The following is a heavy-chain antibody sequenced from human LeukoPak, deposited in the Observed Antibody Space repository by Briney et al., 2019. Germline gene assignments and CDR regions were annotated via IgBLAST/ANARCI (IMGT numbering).Heavy chain of an antibody. CDR3: ARDTIPDY. CDR2: IKQDGSDK. V-gene: IGHV3-7*01. CDR1: GFIFSNYW. J-gene: IGHJ4*02. Sequence: GGSLRLSCAASGFIFSNYWMTWVRQAPGKGPEWVANIKQDGSDKHYVDSVKGRFTISRDNAKNSLYLQVNGLRAEDTAVYYCARDTIPDYWGQGTLVTVSS. D-gene: IGHD2-2*01.